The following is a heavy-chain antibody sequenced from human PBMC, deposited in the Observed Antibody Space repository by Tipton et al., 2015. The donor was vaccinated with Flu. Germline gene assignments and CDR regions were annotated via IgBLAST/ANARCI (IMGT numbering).Heavy chain of an antibody. V-gene: IGHV4-4*07. J-gene: IGHJ4*02. Sequence: GLVKPSETLSLSCTVSGDSMSSYYWSWIRQPAGKGLEWIGRIYTSGSTNYNPSLKSRVSMLIDTSKNQFSLKLTSVTAADTAVYYCARASGSGTYVIFDFWGQGMLVTVSS. CDR3: ARASGSGTYVIFDF. CDR1: GDSMSSYY. D-gene: IGHD3-10*01. CDR2: IYTSGST.